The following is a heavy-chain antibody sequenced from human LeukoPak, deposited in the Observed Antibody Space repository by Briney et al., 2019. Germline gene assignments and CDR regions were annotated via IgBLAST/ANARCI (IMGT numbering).Heavy chain of an antibody. CDR1: GFTFSDYW. J-gene: IGHJ6*02. D-gene: IGHD4-11*01. Sequence: GGSLRLSCAASGFTFSDYWIHWVRQAPGKGLVWVSRINTDGSITNYADSVKGRFSISRDNAKNTLYLQMSSLRAEDTAVYYCARVYSNSPEYGMDVWGQGTTVTVS. V-gene: IGHV3-74*01. CDR2: INTDGSIT. CDR3: ARVYSNSPEYGMDV.